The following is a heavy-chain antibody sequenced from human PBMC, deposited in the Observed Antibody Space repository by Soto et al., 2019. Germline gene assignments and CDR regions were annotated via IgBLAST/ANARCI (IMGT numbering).Heavy chain of an antibody. V-gene: IGHV3-23*01. CDR3: ARDQLYYNDISGRPLNAFDV. Sequence: PGGSLRLSCAASGFTFSSYAMSWFRQAPGKGLEWVSAIGGSGGVTYYADSVKGRFTISRDNSKNTLYLQMNSLRAEDTAVYYCARDQLYYNDISGRPLNAFDVWGQGTKVTVSS. J-gene: IGHJ3*01. D-gene: IGHD3-22*01. CDR2: IGGSGGVT. CDR1: GFTFSSYA.